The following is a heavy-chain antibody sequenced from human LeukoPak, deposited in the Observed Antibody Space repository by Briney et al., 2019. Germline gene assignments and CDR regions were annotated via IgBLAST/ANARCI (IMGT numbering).Heavy chain of an antibody. CDR2: INHSGST. Sequence: SETLSLTCAVYGGSFSGYYWSWIRQPPGKGLEWIGEINHSGSTNYNPSLKSRVTISVDTSKNQFSLKLSSVTAADTAVYYCTRPIAVAGSSFDYWGQGTLVTVSS. V-gene: IGHV4-34*01. CDR3: TRPIAVAGSSFDY. D-gene: IGHD6-19*01. CDR1: GGSFSGYY. J-gene: IGHJ4*02.